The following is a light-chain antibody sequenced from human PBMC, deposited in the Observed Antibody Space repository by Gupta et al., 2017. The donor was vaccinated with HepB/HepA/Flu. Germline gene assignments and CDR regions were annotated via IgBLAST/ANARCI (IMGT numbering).Light chain of an antibody. V-gene: IGKV3-20*01. J-gene: IGKJ2*04. Sequence: ARATRSCRASQSVSSSYLAWYQQKPGQAPRLLIYGASSRATGIPDRFSGSGSGTDFTLTISRLEPEDFAVYYCQQYGSSPCSFGQGTKLEIK. CDR1: QSVSSSY. CDR2: GAS. CDR3: QQYGSSPCS.